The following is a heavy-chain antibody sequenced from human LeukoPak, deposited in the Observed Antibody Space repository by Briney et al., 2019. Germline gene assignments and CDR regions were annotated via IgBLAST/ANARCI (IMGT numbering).Heavy chain of an antibody. CDR2: ISSSSSYI. CDR3: ARLGGYCSGGSCYSSPHFDY. CDR1: GFTFSSYS. D-gene: IGHD2-15*01. Sequence: GGSLRLSCAASGFTFSSYSMNWVRQAPGKGLEWVSSISSSSSYIYYADSVKGRFTISRDNAKNSLFLQMNSLRAEDTAVYYCARLGGYCSGGSCYSSPHFDYWGQGTLVTVSS. J-gene: IGHJ4*02. V-gene: IGHV3-21*01.